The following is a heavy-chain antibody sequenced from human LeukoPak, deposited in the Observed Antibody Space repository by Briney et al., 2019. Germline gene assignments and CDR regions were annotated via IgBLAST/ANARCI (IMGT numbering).Heavy chain of an antibody. D-gene: IGHD2-15*01. CDR3: ARDIGVVVVVAATPLDY. J-gene: IGHJ4*02. V-gene: IGHV3-7*01. Sequence: PGGSLRLPCAASGFTFSSYWMSWVRQAPGKGLEWVANIKQDGSEKYYVDSVKGRFTISRDNAKNSLYLQMNSLRAEDTAVYYCARDIGVVVVVAATPLDYWGQGTLVTVSS. CDR2: IKQDGSEK. CDR1: GFTFSSYW.